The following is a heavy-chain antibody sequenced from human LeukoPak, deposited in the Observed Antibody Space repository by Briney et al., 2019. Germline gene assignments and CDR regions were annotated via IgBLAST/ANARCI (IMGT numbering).Heavy chain of an antibody. CDR1: GFTFSSYS. J-gene: IGHJ4*02. V-gene: IGHV3-48*01. Sequence: GGSLRLSCAASGFTFSSYSMNWVRQAPGKGLEWVSYISSSSSTIYYADSVKGRFTISRDNAKNSLYLQMNSLRAEDTAVYYCARVGRFFTGSPTYSYDSSGYYMDYWGQGTLVTVSS. CDR2: ISSSSSTI. CDR3: ARVGRFFTGSPTYSYDSSGYYMDY. D-gene: IGHD3-22*01.